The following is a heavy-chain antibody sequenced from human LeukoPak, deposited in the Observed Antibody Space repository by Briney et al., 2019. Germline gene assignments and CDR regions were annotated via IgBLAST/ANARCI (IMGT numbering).Heavy chain of an antibody. CDR1: GFTFSSYA. CDR2: ISYDGSNK. V-gene: IGHV3-30-3*01. D-gene: IGHD3-10*01. J-gene: IGHJ3*02. CDR3: ARDRANPVRGVIITYAFDI. Sequence: GGSLRLSCAASGFTFSSYAMHWVRQAPGKGLEWVAVISYDGSNKYYADSVKGRFTISRDNSKNTLYLQMNSLRAEDTAVYYCARDRANPVRGVIITYAFDIWGQGTMVTVSS.